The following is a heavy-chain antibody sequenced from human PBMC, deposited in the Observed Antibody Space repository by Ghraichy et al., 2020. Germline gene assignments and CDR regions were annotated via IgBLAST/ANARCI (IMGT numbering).Heavy chain of an antibody. CDR3: SIGGYIYANAMDV. CDR1: GFAVSYYT. CDR2: ISGSTTTV. Sequence: GEYLNISCAASGFAVSYYTINWVRQAPGKGLEWISYISGSTTTVYYADSVRGRFTISRDNAKNSLYLQMNSLRDEDAAIYYCSIGGYIYANAMDVWGQGTTVTVSS. J-gene: IGHJ6*02. V-gene: IGHV3-48*02. D-gene: IGHD5-18*01.